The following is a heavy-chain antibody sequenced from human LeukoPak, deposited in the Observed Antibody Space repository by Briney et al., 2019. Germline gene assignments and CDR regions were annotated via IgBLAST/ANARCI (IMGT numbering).Heavy chain of an antibody. J-gene: IGHJ4*02. Sequence: GGSLRLSRAASGFTFSSYAMSWVRQAPGKGLEWVSDISGSGDNTYYADSVKGRFTISRDNSKNTLYLQMNSLRAEDTAVYYCAKDRSCTNGVCHGDFDYWGQGTLVTVSS. D-gene: IGHD2-8*01. CDR1: GFTFSSYA. CDR3: AKDRSCTNGVCHGDFDY. V-gene: IGHV3-23*01. CDR2: ISGSGDNT.